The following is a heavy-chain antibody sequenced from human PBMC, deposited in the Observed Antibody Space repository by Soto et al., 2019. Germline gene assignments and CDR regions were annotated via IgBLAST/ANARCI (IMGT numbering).Heavy chain of an antibody. CDR1: AGSISRSCYH. CDR2: IYYSGST. CDR3: ATHPPYGPLEH. D-gene: IGHD4-17*01. V-gene: IGHV4-39*01. J-gene: IGHJ4*02. Sequence: PSQTLSLTCILSAGSISRSCYHWAWTRQHPGKGQEWIGNIYYSGSTDYNPSLKSRVTISVDTSKNQFSLRPTSVTAADTAVYYCATHPPYGPLEHWGQGTLVTVSS.